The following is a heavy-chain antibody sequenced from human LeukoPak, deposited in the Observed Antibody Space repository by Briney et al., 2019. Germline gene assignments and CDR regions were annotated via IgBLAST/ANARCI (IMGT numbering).Heavy chain of an antibody. CDR3: ARAPNGFGAFDI. V-gene: IGHV4-59*01. CDR1: GGSMRSYY. Sequence: PSETLSLTCTVSGGSMRSYYWGWIRQPPGKGLEWIGYIYYSGSTDYNPSLKSRVTISVDTSKNQFSLKMSPVTAADTAVYYCARAPNGFGAFDIWGPGTMVTVSS. CDR2: IYYSGST. D-gene: IGHD2-8*01. J-gene: IGHJ3*02.